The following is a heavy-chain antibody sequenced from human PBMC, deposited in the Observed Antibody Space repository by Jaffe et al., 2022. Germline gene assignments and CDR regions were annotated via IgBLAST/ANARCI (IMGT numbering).Heavy chain of an antibody. CDR3: ARERYCSGGSCYGPDYYFDY. CDR2: IIPIFGTA. CDR1: GGTFSSYA. J-gene: IGHJ4*02. D-gene: IGHD2-15*01. V-gene: IGHV1-69*01. Sequence: QVQLVQSGAEVKKPGSSVKVSCKASGGTFSSYAISWVRQAPGQGLEWMGGIIPIFGTANYAQKFQGRVTITADESTSTAYMELSSLRSEDTAVYYCARERYCSGGSCYGPDYYFDYWGQGTLVTVSS.